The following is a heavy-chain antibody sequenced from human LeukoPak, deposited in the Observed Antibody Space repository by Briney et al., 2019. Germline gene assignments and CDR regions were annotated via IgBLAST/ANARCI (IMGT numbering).Heavy chain of an antibody. J-gene: IGHJ5*02. CDR1: GGSISSYY. V-gene: IGHV4-4*07. D-gene: IGHD2-2*03. CDR2: IYPRGST. CDR3: ARDNGYCTSTTCSITMDP. Sequence: SSETLSLTCTVSGGSISSYYRSWIRQPAGKGLEWIGRIYPRGSTNYNPSLKSRVTMSVDTSKRQFTLNLTSVTAADTAMYYCARDNGYCTSTTCSITMDPWGQGTLVTVSS.